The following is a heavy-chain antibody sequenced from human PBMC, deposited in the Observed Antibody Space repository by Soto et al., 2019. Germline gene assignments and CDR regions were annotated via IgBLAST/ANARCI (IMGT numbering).Heavy chain of an antibody. V-gene: IGHV4-30-2*01. Sequence: SEALSLTCAVSGGSISSGGYSWIWIRQPPGKGLEWIGYIYHSGSTYYNPSLKSRVTISVDRSKNQFSLKLSSVTAADTAVYYCARVQFASGWRYAGDYWGQGTLVTVSS. CDR1: GGSISSGGYS. D-gene: IGHD6-19*01. CDR2: IYHSGST. CDR3: ARVQFASGWRYAGDY. J-gene: IGHJ4*02.